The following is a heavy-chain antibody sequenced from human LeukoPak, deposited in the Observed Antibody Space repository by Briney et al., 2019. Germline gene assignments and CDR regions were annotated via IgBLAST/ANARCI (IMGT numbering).Heavy chain of an antibody. V-gene: IGHV3-9*01. D-gene: IGHD3-3*01. CDR1: GFTFHDYA. J-gene: IGHJ3*02. CDR3: ARVLRFRDAFDI. CDR2: INWLGGNA. Sequence: GGSLRLSCAASGFTFHDYAMHWVRQVPGKGLEWVSGINWLGGNAHYADSVKGRFTISRDNAKNSLYLEMNSLSTEDTAVYYCARVLRFRDAFDIWGQGTMVTVSS.